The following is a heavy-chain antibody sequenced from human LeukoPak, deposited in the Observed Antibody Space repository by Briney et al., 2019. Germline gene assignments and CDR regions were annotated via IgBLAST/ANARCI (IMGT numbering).Heavy chain of an antibody. CDR2: IYYRST. Sequence: SETLSLTCTVSGGSISSYYWSWIRQPPGKGLEWIGYIYYRSTNYNPSLKSRVTISVDTSKNQFSLNLSSVTAADTAVYYRARRGPAYSFDYWGQGTLVTVSS. D-gene: IGHD2-15*01. J-gene: IGHJ4*02. CDR1: GGSISSYY. V-gene: IGHV4-59*08. CDR3: ARRGPAYSFDY.